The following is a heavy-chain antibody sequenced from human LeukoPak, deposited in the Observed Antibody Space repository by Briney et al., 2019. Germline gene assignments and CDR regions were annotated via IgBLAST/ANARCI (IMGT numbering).Heavy chain of an antibody. CDR3: ARGSDLKYFQY. Sequence: GGSLRLSCAASGFTFSSYSMNWVRQAPGKGLEWVSSISSSSSYIYYADSVKGRFTISRDNAKNSLYLQMNSLRAEDTAVYYCARGSDLKYFQYWGQGTLVTVSS. CDR1: GFTFSSYS. V-gene: IGHV3-21*01. CDR2: ISSSSSYI. J-gene: IGHJ1*01.